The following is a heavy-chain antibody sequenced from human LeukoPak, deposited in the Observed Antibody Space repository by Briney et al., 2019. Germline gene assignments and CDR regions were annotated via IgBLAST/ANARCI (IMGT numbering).Heavy chain of an antibody. Sequence: GGSLRLSCAASGFTFSSYWMSWVRQAPGKGLEWVANIKQDGSEKYYVDSVKGRFTISRDNAKNSLYLQMNSLRAEDTAVYYCARGEKWELLSGFDYWGQGTLVTVSS. CDR3: ARGEKWELLSGFDY. D-gene: IGHD1-26*01. CDR2: IKQDGSEK. J-gene: IGHJ4*02. V-gene: IGHV3-7*01. CDR1: GFTFSSYW.